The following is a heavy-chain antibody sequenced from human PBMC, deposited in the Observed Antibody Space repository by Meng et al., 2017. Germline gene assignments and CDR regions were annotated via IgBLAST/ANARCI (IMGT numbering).Heavy chain of an antibody. CDR3: ARSPHDVDYGDADAFDI. J-gene: IGHJ3*02. V-gene: IGHV3-21*01. D-gene: IGHD4-17*01. CDR1: GFTFSSYE. CDR2: ISSSSSYI. Sequence: GGSLRLSCAASGFTFSSYEMNWVRQAPGKGLEWVSSISSSSSYIYYADSVKGRFTISRDNAKNSLYLQMNSLRAEDTAVYYCARSPHDVDYGDADAFDIWGQGTMVTVSS.